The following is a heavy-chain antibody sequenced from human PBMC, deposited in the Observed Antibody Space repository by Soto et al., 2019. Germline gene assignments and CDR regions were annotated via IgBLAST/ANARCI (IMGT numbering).Heavy chain of an antibody. CDR3: ARGGTPDGGWWSY. V-gene: IGHV3-7*01. Sequence: EVQLVESGGGLVQPGESLRLSCLASGFTLGRYYMSWVRQAPGKGLEWVSTVKEDGSKSYYVDSVKGRFTISRDNAKNSLYLQMNNLRADDTAVYYCARGGTPDGGWWSYWGGGTLVTVSS. D-gene: IGHD2-8*02. J-gene: IGHJ4*02. CDR2: VKEDGSKS. CDR1: GFTLGRYY.